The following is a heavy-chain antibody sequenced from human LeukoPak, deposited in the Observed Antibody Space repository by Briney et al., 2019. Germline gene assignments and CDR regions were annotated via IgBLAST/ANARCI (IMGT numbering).Heavy chain of an antibody. CDR3: ARDLTGGYYFDY. V-gene: IGHV3-66*01. J-gene: IGHJ4*02. CDR2: IYSGGST. Sequence: PGGSLRLSCAASGFAVSSNYMSWVRQAPGKGLEWVSVIYSGGSTYYADSVKGRFTISRDNSKNTLYLQMNSLRAEDTAVYYCARDLTGGYYFDYWGQGTLVTVSS. CDR1: GFAVSSNY. D-gene: IGHD3-10*01.